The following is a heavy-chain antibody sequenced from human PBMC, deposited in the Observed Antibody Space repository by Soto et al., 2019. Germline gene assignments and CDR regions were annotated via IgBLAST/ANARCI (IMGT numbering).Heavy chain of an antibody. D-gene: IGHD1-26*01. J-gene: IGHJ4*02. CDR2: IVVGSGNT. V-gene: IGHV1-58*01. CDR3: AAVGLSSGWELDY. Sequence: QMQLVQSGPEVKKPGTSVKVSCKASGFTFTSSAVQWVRQARGQRLEWIGWIVVGSGNTNYAQKFQERVTITRDMSTSTAYMELSSLRSEDTAVYYCAAVGLSSGWELDYWGQGTLVTVSS. CDR1: GFTFTSSA.